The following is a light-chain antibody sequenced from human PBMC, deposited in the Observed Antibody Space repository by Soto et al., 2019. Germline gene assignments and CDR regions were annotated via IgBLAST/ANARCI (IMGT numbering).Light chain of an antibody. CDR1: QSVSSN. Sequence: EIVMTQSPATLSVSPGERATLSCRASQSVSSNLAWYQQKPGQAPRLLIYLASTRATGIPARFSGSGSGTEFTLTISSLQSEDFAVYYCQQYNNWPPEYTFGQGTKLEIK. V-gene: IGKV3-15*01. CDR3: QQYNNWPPEYT. J-gene: IGKJ2*01. CDR2: LAS.